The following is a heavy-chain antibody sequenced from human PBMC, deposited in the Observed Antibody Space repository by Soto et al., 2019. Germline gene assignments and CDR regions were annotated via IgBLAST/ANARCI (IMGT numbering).Heavy chain of an antibody. J-gene: IGHJ4*02. CDR2: ISYDGSDK. CDR1: GFTFSSYG. Sequence: QVQLVESGGGVVQPGRSLRLSCAASGFTFSSYGMHWVRQAPGKGLEWVAVISYDGSDKQNLGSVKGRFTVSRDNSKNTLYLQRNSLRTEDTAVYYCMKEKRGYSYGEHWGQGTLVTVSS. V-gene: IGHV3-30*18. D-gene: IGHD5-18*01. CDR3: MKEKRGYSYGEH.